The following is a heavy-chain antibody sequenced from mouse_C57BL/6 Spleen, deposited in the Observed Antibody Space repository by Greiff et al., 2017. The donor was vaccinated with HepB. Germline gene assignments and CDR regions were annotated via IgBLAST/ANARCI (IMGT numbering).Heavy chain of an antibody. CDR2: ISDGGSYT. J-gene: IGHJ2*01. CDR1: GFTFSSYA. D-gene: IGHD1-1*01. Sequence: EVQVVESGGGLVKPGGSLKLSCAASGFTFSSYAMSWVRQTPEKRLEWVATISDGGSYTYYPDNVKGRFTISRDNAKNNLYLQMSHLKSEDTAMYYCARGGVLRRYFDYWGQGTTLTVSS. V-gene: IGHV5-4*01. CDR3: ARGGVLRRYFDY.